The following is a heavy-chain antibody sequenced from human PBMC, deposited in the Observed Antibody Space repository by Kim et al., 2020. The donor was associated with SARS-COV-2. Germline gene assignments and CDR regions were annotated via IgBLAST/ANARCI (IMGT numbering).Heavy chain of an antibody. V-gene: IGHV3-7*03. Sequence: SVDSVKGRSTSARDNAKNSLYLQMNSLRAEDTAVYYCARDPPRDSGPVDYWGQGALVTVSS. D-gene: IGHD3-10*01. CDR3: ARDPPRDSGPVDY. J-gene: IGHJ4*02.